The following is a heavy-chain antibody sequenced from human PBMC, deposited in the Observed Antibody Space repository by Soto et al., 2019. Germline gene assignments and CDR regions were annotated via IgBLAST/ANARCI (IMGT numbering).Heavy chain of an antibody. D-gene: IGHD2-15*01. CDR1: GGTFSSYT. V-gene: IGHV1-46*01. Sequence: ASVKVSCKASGGTFSSYTISWVRQAPGQGLEWMGIINPSGGSTSYAQKFQGRVTMTRDTSTSTVYMELSSLRSEDTAVYYCARSQDGSGPSFDYWGQGTLVTVSS. J-gene: IGHJ4*02. CDR3: ARSQDGSGPSFDY. CDR2: INPSGGST.